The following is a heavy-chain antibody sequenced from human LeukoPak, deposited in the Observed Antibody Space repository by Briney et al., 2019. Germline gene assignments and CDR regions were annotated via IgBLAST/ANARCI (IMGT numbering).Heavy chain of an antibody. CDR1: GGSISSYY. Sequence: PSETLSLTCTVSGGSISSYYWSWIRQPPGKGLEWIGYIYYSGSTNYNPSLKSRVTIPVDTSKNQFSLKLSSVTAADTAVYYCAREGELATSSFDYWGQGTLVTVSS. J-gene: IGHJ4*02. CDR3: AREGELATSSFDY. D-gene: IGHD5-24*01. CDR2: IYYSGST. V-gene: IGHV4-59*01.